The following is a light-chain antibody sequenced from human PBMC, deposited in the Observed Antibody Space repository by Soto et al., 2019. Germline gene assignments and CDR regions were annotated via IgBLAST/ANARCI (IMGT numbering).Light chain of an antibody. CDR3: CSYEGIYTSYV. CDR1: SSNVGGYNY. Sequence: QSVLTQPRSVSGSPGQSVTISCTGTSSNVGGYNYVSWYQQHPGKVPKLLIYDVSKRPSGVPDRFSGSKSGNTASLTISGLQAEDEADYCCSYEGIYTSYVFGTGTQLTVL. CDR2: DVS. V-gene: IGLV2-11*01. J-gene: IGLJ1*01.